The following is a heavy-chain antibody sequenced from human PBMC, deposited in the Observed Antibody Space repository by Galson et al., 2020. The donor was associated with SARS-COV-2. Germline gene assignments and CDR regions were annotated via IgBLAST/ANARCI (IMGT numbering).Heavy chain of an antibody. CDR2: INASEST. V-gene: IGHV4-34*01. D-gene: IGHD6-19*01. CDR3: ARRYSRGWYYFDY. CDR1: GGSFSGYF. Sequence: SETLSLTCAVYGGSFSGYFWTWIRQPPGKGLEWIGEINASESTNYNPSLKSRVTISVATSKNQFSLKVSSVTAADTAVYFCARRYSRGWYYFDYWGRGALVTVSS. J-gene: IGHJ4*02.